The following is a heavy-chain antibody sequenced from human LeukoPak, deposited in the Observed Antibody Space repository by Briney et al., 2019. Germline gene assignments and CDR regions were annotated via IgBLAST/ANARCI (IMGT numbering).Heavy chain of an antibody. CDR3: ARVPQQQLVERYFDY. Sequence: GASVKVSCKASGYTFTGYYMHWVRQAPGQGLEWMGWINPNSGGTNYAQKFQGRVTLTRDTSISTAYMELSRLRSDDTAVYYCARVPQQQLVERYFDYWGQGTLVTVSS. J-gene: IGHJ4*02. CDR2: INPNSGGT. CDR1: GYTFTGYY. D-gene: IGHD6-13*01. V-gene: IGHV1-2*02.